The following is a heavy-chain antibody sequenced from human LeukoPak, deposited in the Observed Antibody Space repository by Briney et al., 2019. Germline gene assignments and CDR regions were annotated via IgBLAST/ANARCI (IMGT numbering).Heavy chain of an antibody. V-gene: IGHV1-69*05. Sequence: GSSVKVSCXASGGTFSSYAISWVRQAPGQGLEWMGRIIPIFGTANYAQKFQGRVTITTDESTSTAYMELSSLRSEDTAVYYCARGGAGYYYYYYMDVWGKGTTVTVSS. CDR2: IIPIFGTA. J-gene: IGHJ6*03. CDR1: GGTFSSYA. CDR3: ARGGAGYYYYYYMDV. D-gene: IGHD4/OR15-4a*01.